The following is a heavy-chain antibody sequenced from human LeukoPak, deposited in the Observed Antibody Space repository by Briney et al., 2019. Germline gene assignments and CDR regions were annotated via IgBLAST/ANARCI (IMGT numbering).Heavy chain of an antibody. CDR3: ARHLVVPATTYYYYYMDV. Sequence: SETLSLTCTVSGDSMSSNYYYWGWIRQPPGKGLEWIGTVYFTGSPYYNPSLKSRVAISVDTSETQFSLTLSSVTAADTAVYFCARHLVVPATTYYYYYMDVWGKGTTVTVSS. V-gene: IGHV4-39*01. J-gene: IGHJ6*03. D-gene: IGHD2-2*01. CDR1: GDSMSSNYYY. CDR2: VYFTGSP.